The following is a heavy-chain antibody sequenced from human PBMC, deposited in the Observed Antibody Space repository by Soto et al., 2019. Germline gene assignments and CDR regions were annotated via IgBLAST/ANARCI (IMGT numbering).Heavy chain of an antibody. CDR2: IYYSGGT. V-gene: IGHV4-59*01. Sequence: PSETLSLTCTVSGGSISSYYWSWIRQPPGKGLEWIGYIYYSGGTNYNPSLKSRVTISVDTSKNQFSLKLTSVTAADTAVYFCKRGGIYYYDSSGYYDYWGQGALVTVSS. CDR1: GGSISSYY. J-gene: IGHJ4*02. CDR3: KRGGIYYYDSSGYYDY. D-gene: IGHD3-22*01.